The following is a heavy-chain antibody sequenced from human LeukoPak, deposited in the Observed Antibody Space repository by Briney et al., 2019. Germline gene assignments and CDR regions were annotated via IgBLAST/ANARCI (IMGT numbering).Heavy chain of an antibody. CDR2: ISPNSGDT. J-gene: IGHJ4*02. CDR3: ARPWGSGWYEGFDY. Sequence: ASVKVSCKASGYTFTGYYMHWVRQAPGQGLEWMGWISPNSGDTNYAQKFQGWVTMTRETSISTAYMELSRLTSDDTAVYYCARPWGSGWYEGFDYWGQGTLVTVSS. V-gene: IGHV1-2*04. D-gene: IGHD6-19*01. CDR1: GYTFTGYY.